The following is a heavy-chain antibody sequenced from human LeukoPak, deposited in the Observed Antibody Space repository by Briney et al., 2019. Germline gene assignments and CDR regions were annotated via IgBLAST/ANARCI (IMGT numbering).Heavy chain of an antibody. V-gene: IGHV4-39*07. CDR1: GGSISSSSYY. J-gene: IGHJ5*02. D-gene: IGHD1-7*01. CDR3: ARLRYNWNSWFDP. Sequence: SETLSLTYTVSGGSISSSSYYWGWIRQPPGKGLEWIGSIYYSGSTYYNPSLKSRATISVDTSKNQFSLKLSSVTAADTAVYYCARLRYNWNSWFDPWGQGTLVTVSS. CDR2: IYYSGST.